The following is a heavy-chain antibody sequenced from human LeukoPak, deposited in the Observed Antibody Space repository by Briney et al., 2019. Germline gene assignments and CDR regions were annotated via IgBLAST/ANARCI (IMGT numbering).Heavy chain of an antibody. J-gene: IGHJ4*02. V-gene: IGHV3-23*01. CDR3: AKEPVDCSSTSCYTVFDY. Sequence: GGSLRLSCAASGFTFSSYAMSWVRQAPGKGLEWVSAISGSGGSTYYADSVKGRFTISRDNSKDTLYLQMNSLRAEDTAVYYCAKEPVDCSSTSCYTVFDYWGQGTLVTVSS. D-gene: IGHD2-2*02. CDR2: ISGSGGST. CDR1: GFTFSSYA.